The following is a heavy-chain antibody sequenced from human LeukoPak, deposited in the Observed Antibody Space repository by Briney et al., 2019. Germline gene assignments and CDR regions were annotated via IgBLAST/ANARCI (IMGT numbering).Heavy chain of an antibody. J-gene: IGHJ6*02. CDR1: GFTFSSYA. CDR3: AGTDIVVVVAAIPYGMDV. Sequence: PGGSLRLSCAASGFTFSSYAMSWVRQAPGKGLEWVSAISASGGSTYYADSVKGRFTISRDNSKNTLYLQMNSLRAEDTAVYYCAGTDIVVVVAAIPYGMDVWGQGTTVTVSS. D-gene: IGHD2-15*01. V-gene: IGHV3-23*01. CDR2: ISASGGST.